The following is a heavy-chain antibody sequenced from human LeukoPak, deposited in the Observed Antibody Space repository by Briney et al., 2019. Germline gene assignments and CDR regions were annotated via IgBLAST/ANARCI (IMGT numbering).Heavy chain of an antibody. CDR2: ISSSSSYI. V-gene: IGHV3-21*01. Sequence: GGSLRLSCAASGFTFSSYSMNWVRQAPGKGLEWVSSISSSSSYIYYADSVKGRITISRDNAKNSLYLQMNSLRAEDTAVYYCAREHEDIVVVPAARVYYFDYWGQGTLVTVSS. D-gene: IGHD2-2*01. J-gene: IGHJ4*02. CDR3: AREHEDIVVVPAARVYYFDY. CDR1: GFTFSSYS.